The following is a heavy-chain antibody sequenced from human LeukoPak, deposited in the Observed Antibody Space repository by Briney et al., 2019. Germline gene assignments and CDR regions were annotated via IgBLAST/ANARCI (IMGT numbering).Heavy chain of an antibody. D-gene: IGHD5-18*01. CDR1: GFTFSNFA. V-gene: IGHV3-30-3*01. Sequence: GRSLRLSCSASGFTFSNFAMHWVRQAPGKGLEWVAVISYDGSDKYYADSVKGRFTSSRDNSNNTLYLQMNSLRAEDTAVYYCARAAHVDTAMVDWGQGTLVTVSS. CDR2: ISYDGSDK. CDR3: ARAAHVDTAMVD. J-gene: IGHJ4*02.